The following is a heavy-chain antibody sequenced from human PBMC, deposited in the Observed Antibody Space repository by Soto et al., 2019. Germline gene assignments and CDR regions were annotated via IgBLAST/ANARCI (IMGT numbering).Heavy chain of an antibody. Sequence: PSETLSLTCAVSGGSISSSNWWSWVRQPPGKGLEWIGEIYHSGSTNYNPSLKSRVTISVDKSKNQFSLKLSSVTAADSALYYCARGKYSSPRGGLDVWGQGTPVTVSS. V-gene: IGHV4-4*02. D-gene: IGHD4-4*01. CDR1: GGSISSSNW. CDR2: IYHSGST. J-gene: IGHJ6*02. CDR3: ARGKYSSPRGGLDV.